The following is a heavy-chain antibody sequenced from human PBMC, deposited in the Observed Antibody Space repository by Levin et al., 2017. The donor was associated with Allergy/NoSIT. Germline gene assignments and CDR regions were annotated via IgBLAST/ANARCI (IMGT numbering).Heavy chain of an antibody. Sequence: GESLKISCAASGFTFSSYAMHWVRQAPGKGLEWVAVISYDGSNKYYADSVKGRFTISRDNSKNTLYLQMNSLRAEDTAVYYCARPPGIAAAGPWMQRQPLGYWGQGTLVTVS. D-gene: IGHD6-13*01. J-gene: IGHJ4*02. CDR2: ISYDGSNK. V-gene: IGHV3-30-3*01. CDR1: GFTFSSYA. CDR3: ARPPGIAAAGPWMQRQPLGY.